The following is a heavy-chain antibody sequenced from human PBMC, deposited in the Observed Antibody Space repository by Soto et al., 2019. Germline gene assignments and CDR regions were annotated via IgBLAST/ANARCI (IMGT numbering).Heavy chain of an antibody. CDR3: ARRHYDILTGYYGALDI. CDR2: IDSRGTT. Sequence: QVQLQESGPGLVKPSQTLSLTCTVSGDSISSGGYYWTWIRQHPGKGLEWIGYIDSRGTTYSNPSLQSRVAIAVDTSKNQFSLKLSSVTAADTAVYYCARRHYDILTGYYGALDIWGKGTMVTVSS. J-gene: IGHJ3*02. D-gene: IGHD3-9*01. CDR1: GDSISSGGYY. V-gene: IGHV4-31*03.